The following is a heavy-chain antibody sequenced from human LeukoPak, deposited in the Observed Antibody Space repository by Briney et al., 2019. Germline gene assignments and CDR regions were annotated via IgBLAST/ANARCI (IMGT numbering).Heavy chain of an antibody. Sequence: GGSLRLSCAASGFTFSSYGMHWVRQAPGKGLEWVAVISYDGSNKYYADSVKGRFTISRDNSKNTLYLQMNSLRAEDTAVYYCAKPYSFGELFFDYWGQGTLVTVSS. V-gene: IGHV3-30*18. CDR3: AKPYSFGELFFDY. J-gene: IGHJ4*02. CDR2: ISYDGSNK. D-gene: IGHD3-10*01. CDR1: GFTFSSYG.